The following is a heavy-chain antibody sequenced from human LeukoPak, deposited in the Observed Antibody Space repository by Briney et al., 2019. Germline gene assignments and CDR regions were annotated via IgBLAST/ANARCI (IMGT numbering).Heavy chain of an antibody. J-gene: IGHJ4*02. CDR3: ASRFPYGDPDY. V-gene: IGHV4-59*12. CDR1: GGSISSYY. D-gene: IGHD4-17*01. Sequence: SETLSLTCTVSGGSISSYYWSWIRQPPGKGLEWIGYIYYSGSTNYNPSLKSRVTISVDTSKNQFSLKLSSVTAADTAVYYCASRFPYGDPDYWGQGTPVTVSS. CDR2: IYYSGST.